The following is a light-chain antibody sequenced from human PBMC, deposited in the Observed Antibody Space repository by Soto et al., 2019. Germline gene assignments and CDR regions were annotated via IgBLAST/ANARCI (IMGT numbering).Light chain of an antibody. Sequence: QSVLTQPASVSGSPGQSITISCTGTSSDVGGYNYVSWYQHHPGKAPKLMIYDVSNRPSGVSNRFSGSKSGNTASLTISGLQAEDEADYYCHSYTSTSTSYVFGTGTKLTVL. CDR1: SSDVGGYNY. J-gene: IGLJ1*01. CDR2: DVS. V-gene: IGLV2-14*03. CDR3: HSYTSTSTSYV.